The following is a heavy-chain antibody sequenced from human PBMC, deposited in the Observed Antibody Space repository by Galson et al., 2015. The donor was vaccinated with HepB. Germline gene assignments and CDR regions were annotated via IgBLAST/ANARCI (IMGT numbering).Heavy chain of an antibody. V-gene: IGHV3-11*01. D-gene: IGHD3-3*01. CDR3: ARVERMETGDFWSGYSDHYYMAD. CDR2: ISGRDSTT. CDR1: GITINDKY. Sequence: SLRLSCAVSGITINDKYMSWIRQAPGKGLEWISHISGRDSTTYYADSVQGRFTISRDNARNSLCLQMHSLRAEDTAVYYCARVERMETGDFWSGYSDHYYMADGGKGTSVTVSS. J-gene: IGHJ6*03.